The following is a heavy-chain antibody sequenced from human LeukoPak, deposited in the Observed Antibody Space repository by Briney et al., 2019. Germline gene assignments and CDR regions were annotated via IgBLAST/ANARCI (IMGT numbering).Heavy chain of an antibody. CDR2: IYTSGST. CDR1: GGSISSYY. D-gene: IGHD3-22*01. Sequence: SETLSLTCTVSGGSISSYYWSWIRQPAGKGLEWIGRIYTSGSTNYNPSLKSRVTMSVDTSKNQFSLKLSSVTAADTAVYYCARDRGYYDSSGYSIDYYYYYGMDVWGQGTTVTVSS. CDR3: ARDRGYYDSSGYSIDYYYYYGMDV. J-gene: IGHJ6*02. V-gene: IGHV4-4*07.